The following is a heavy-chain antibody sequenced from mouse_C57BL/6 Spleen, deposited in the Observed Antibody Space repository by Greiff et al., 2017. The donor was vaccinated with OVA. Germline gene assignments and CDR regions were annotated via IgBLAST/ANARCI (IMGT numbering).Heavy chain of an antibody. Sequence: EVKLQASEGGLVQPGSSMKLSCTASGFTFSDYYMAWVRQVPEKGLEWVANINYDGSSTYYLDSLKSRFIISRDNAKNILYLQMSSLKSEDTATYYCARELGYYFDYWGQGTTLTVSS. D-gene: IGHD4-1*01. CDR2: INYDGSST. CDR3: ARELGYYFDY. V-gene: IGHV5-16*01. CDR1: GFTFSDYY. J-gene: IGHJ2*01.